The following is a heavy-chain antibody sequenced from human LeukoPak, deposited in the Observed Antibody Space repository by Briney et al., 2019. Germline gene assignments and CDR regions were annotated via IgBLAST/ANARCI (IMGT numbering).Heavy chain of an antibody. J-gene: IGHJ4*02. Sequence: QSGGSLRLSCAASGFTFSSYAMHWVRQAPGKGLEWVAVISYDGSNKYYADSVKGRFTISRDNSKNTLYLQMNSLRAEDTAVYYCARESGGSSSWYVDYWGQGTLVTVSS. CDR3: ARESGGSSSWYVDY. V-gene: IGHV3-30*04. D-gene: IGHD6-13*01. CDR2: ISYDGSNK. CDR1: GFTFSSYA.